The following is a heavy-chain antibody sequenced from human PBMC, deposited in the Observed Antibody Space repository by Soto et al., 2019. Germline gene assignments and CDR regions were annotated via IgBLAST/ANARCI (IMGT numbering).Heavy chain of an antibody. Sequence: SVKVSCKASGGTFSSYAISWVRQAPGQGLEWMGGIIPIFGTANYAQKFRGRVTITADKSTSTAYMELSSLRSEDTAVYYCARDRGFWSGYHYYYYGMDVWGQGTTVTVSS. V-gene: IGHV1-69*06. CDR3: ARDRGFWSGYHYYYYGMDV. D-gene: IGHD3-3*01. CDR2: IIPIFGTA. J-gene: IGHJ6*02. CDR1: GGTFSSYA.